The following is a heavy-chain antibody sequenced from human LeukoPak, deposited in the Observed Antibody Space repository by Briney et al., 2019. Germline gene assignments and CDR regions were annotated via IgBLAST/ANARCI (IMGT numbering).Heavy chain of an antibody. Sequence: GGSLRLSCAASGFTLSSYIMNWVRQAPGKGLEWVSSISGSSSYIYYADSVKGRFTISRDNAKKSLFLQMNSLRAEDTAVYYCARQLWFGELYTGYFDYWGQGTLVTVSS. CDR2: ISGSSSYI. CDR3: ARQLWFGELYTGYFDY. CDR1: GFTLSSYI. D-gene: IGHD3-10*01. J-gene: IGHJ4*02. V-gene: IGHV3-21*01.